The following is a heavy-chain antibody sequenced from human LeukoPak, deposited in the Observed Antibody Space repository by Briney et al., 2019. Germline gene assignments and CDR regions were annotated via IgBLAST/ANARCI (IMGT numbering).Heavy chain of an antibody. J-gene: IGHJ6*03. CDR1: GFTVSSNY. D-gene: IGHD2-2*02. Sequence: GGSLRLSCAASGFTVSSNYMSWVRQAPGKGLEWVSVIYSGGSTYYADSVKGRFTISRDNSKNTLYLQMNSLRAEDTAVYYCASRGYCSSTSCYSPNYYYYYMDVWGKGTTVTVSS. CDR2: IYSGGST. CDR3: ASRGYCSSTSCYSPNYYYYYMDV. V-gene: IGHV3-66*01.